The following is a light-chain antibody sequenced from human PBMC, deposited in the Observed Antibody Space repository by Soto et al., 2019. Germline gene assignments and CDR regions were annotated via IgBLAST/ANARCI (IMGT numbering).Light chain of an antibody. V-gene: IGKV3-20*01. Sequence: EVGLKQSPGTLSLSPGEIATLSCRASQSGSSSDLAWYQQKPGQAPRLLIYGTSSRATGSPDRFSGGGSGTDFTLTISRLEPEEFAVYFCEQYGGSPGYSFGQGTKLEIK. CDR3: EQYGGSPGYS. CDR1: QSGSSSD. CDR2: GTS. J-gene: IGKJ2*03.